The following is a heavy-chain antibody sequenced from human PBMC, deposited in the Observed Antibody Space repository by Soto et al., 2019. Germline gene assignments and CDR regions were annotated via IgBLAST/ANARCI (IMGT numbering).Heavy chain of an antibody. CDR3: ARVRQYCSATSCYLDP. V-gene: IGHV4-4*02. Sequence: PSETLSLTCAVFGASINNSNWWQWVRQSPGKGLEWIGEMHHSGTTNYNPSLKSRVAISADKSKNQFSLKLNSVTAADTAVYYCARVRQYCSATSCYLDPWGQGTLVTVSS. D-gene: IGHD2-2*01. J-gene: IGHJ5*02. CDR2: MHHSGTT. CDR1: GASINNSNW.